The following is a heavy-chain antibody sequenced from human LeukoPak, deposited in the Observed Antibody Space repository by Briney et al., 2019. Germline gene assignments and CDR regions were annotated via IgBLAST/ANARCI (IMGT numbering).Heavy chain of an antibody. J-gene: IGHJ5*02. Sequence: SVKVSCKASGGTFSSYAISWVRQAPGQGLEWMGGIIPIFGTANYAQKFQGRVTITADKSTSTAYMELRSLRSDDTAVYYCARDRDTIFGVVIPGHNWFDPWGQGTLVTVSS. CDR3: ARDRDTIFGVVIPGHNWFDP. V-gene: IGHV1-69*06. CDR1: GGTFSSYA. CDR2: IIPIFGTA. D-gene: IGHD3-3*01.